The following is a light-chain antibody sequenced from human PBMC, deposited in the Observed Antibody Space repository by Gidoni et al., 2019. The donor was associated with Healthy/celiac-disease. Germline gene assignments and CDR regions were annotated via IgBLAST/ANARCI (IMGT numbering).Light chain of an antibody. V-gene: IGLV2-8*01. CDR3: SSYAGSNNFDV. Sequence: QSALTQPPSASGSPGQSVPISCTGTSSDVGGYNYVSWYQQHPGKAPKLMIYEVSKRPSGVPDRFFGSKSGNTASLTVSGLQAEDEADYYCSSYAGSNNFDVFGTGTKVTVL. CDR2: EVS. J-gene: IGLJ1*01. CDR1: SSDVGGYNY.